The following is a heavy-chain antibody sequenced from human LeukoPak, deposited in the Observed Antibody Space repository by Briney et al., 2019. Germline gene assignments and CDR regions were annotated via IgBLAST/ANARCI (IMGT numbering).Heavy chain of an antibody. V-gene: IGHV4-59*08. J-gene: IGHJ4*02. CDR3: ARHAGGISATGTRPFDY. CDR2: IYYSGST. Sequence: PSETLSLTCTVSGGSINSYYWSWIRQPPGKELEWIGNIYYSGSTNYNPSLKSRVTMSVDTSKNQFSLKLSSVTAADTAVYYCARHAGGISATGTRPFDYWGQGTLVTVSS. CDR1: GGSINSYY. D-gene: IGHD6-13*01.